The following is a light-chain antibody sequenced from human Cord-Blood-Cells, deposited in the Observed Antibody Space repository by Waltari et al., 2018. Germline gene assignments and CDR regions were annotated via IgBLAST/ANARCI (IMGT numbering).Light chain of an antibody. Sequence: AIRVTQSPSSFSASTGERVTITCRVSQGISSYLAWYQQKPGKAPKLLIYAASTLQSGVPSRFSGSGSGTDFTLTISCLQSEDFATYYCQQYYSYPRTFGQGTKVEIK. CDR1: QGISSY. CDR3: QQYYSYPRT. CDR2: AAS. J-gene: IGKJ1*01. V-gene: IGKV1-8*01.